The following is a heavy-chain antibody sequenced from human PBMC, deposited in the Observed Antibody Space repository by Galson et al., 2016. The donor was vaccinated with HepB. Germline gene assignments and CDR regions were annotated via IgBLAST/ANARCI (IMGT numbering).Heavy chain of an antibody. Sequence: SLRLSCAASGLTFSNYAMSWVRQAPGKGLEWVSAIGGSGTSTHYADSVKGWFSISRDNSKNTLYLQMNSLRAEDTAVYYCAKDLLNWNYAGCFDYWGQGTLVTVSS. D-gene: IGHD1-7*01. CDR2: IGGSGTST. V-gene: IGHV3-23*01. J-gene: IGHJ4*02. CDR3: AKDLLNWNYAGCFDY. CDR1: GLTFSNYA.